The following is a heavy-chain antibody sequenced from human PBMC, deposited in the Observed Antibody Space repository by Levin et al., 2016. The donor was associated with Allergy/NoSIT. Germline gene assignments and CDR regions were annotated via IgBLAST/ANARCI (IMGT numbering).Heavy chain of an antibody. V-gene: IGHV4-59*12. CDR3: ASYCSSTSCRGYFDY. J-gene: IGHJ4*02. D-gene: IGHD2-2*01. Sequence: SETLSLTCTVSGGSISSYYWSWIRQPPGKGLEWIGYIYYSGSTNYNPSLKSRVTISVDTSKNQFSLKLSSVTAADTAVYYCASYCSSTSCRGYFDYWGQGTLVTVSS. CDR1: GGSISSYY. CDR2: IYYSGST.